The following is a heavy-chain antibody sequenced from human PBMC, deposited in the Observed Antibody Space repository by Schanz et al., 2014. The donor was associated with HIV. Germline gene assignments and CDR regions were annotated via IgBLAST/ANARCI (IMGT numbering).Heavy chain of an antibody. CDR2: IPYDGSNK. CDR1: GFTFSTYG. V-gene: IGHV3-30*03. CDR3: ARVANWDYYGMDV. D-gene: IGHD3-16*01. Sequence: QVQLVESGGGVVQPGRSLRLSCAASGFTFSTYGMHWVRQGPGKGLEWGAFIPYDGSNKYYADSVKGRFTISRDNSKNTLFLQMNSLRGEDTAVYYCARVANWDYYGMDVWGRGTTVTVSS. J-gene: IGHJ6*02.